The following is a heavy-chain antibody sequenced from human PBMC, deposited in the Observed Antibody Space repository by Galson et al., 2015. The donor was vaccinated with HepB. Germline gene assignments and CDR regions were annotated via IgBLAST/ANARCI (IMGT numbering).Heavy chain of an antibody. D-gene: IGHD3-10*01. CDR1: GGSISSYY. Sequence: LSLTCTVSGGSISSYYWSWIRQPPGKGLEWIGYIYYSGSTNYNPSLKSRVTISVDTSKNQFSLKLSSVTAADTAVYYCARGGDYGSGSFPDYWGQGTLVTVSS. CDR3: ARGGDYGSGSFPDY. V-gene: IGHV4-59*01. CDR2: IYYSGST. J-gene: IGHJ4*02.